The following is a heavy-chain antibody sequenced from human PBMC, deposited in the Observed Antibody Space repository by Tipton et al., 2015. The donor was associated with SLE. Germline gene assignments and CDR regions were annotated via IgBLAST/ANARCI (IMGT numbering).Heavy chain of an antibody. CDR1: GGSISSYY. J-gene: IGHJ3*02. CDR3: ARDYSGSYLDI. D-gene: IGHD1-26*01. Sequence: TLSLTCTVSGGSISSYYWSWIRQPPGKGLEWIGYIYHSGSTNYNPFLKSRVTISVDTSKNQFSLKLSSVTAADTAVYYCARDYSGSYLDIWGQGTMVTVSS. CDR2: IYHSGST. V-gene: IGHV4-59*01.